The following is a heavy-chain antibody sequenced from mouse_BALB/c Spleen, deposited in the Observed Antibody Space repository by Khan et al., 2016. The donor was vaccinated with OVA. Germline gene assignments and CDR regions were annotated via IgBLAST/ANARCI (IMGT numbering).Heavy chain of an antibody. CDR2: IWSDGST. CDR3: ARQPDDHYNIKDY. Sequence: VELVESGPGLVAPSQSLSITCTISGFSLTNYGVHWVRQPPGKGLEWLVVIWSDGSTTYNSALKSRLTITKDNSKSQVFLKMNSLQTDDTAMYFCARQPDDHYNIKDYWGQGTSVTVSS. V-gene: IGHV2-6-1*01. CDR1: GFSLTNYG. J-gene: IGHJ4*01.